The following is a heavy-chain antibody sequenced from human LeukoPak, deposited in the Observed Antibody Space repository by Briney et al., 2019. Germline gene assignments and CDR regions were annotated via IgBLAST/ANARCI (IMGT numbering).Heavy chain of an antibody. CDR2: INHSGST. CDR3: ARGRWYTSWFDP. V-gene: IGHV4-34*01. CDR1: GGFFSGYQ. Sequence: PSETLSLTCGVSGGFFSGYQWTWIRQPPGKGLEWIGEINHSGSTNYNPSLKSRVTISVDTSKNHFSLRLSSVTAADTAVYYCARGRWYTSWFDPWGHGTLVIVSS. D-gene: IGHD2-15*01. J-gene: IGHJ5*02.